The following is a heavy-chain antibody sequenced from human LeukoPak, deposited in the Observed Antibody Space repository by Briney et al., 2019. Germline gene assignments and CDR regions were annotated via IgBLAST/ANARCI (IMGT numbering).Heavy chain of an antibody. D-gene: IGHD3-10*01. CDR3: ARDLGGSGTYGMDV. CDR2: IYSGGST. V-gene: IGHV3-66*01. Sequence: PGGSLRLSCAASGFTVSSNYMSGVRQAPGKGLEWVSVIYSGGSTYYADSVKGRFTISRDNSKNTLYLQMNSLRAEDTAVYYCARDLGGSGTYGMDVWGQGTTVTVSS. J-gene: IGHJ6*02. CDR1: GFTVSSNY.